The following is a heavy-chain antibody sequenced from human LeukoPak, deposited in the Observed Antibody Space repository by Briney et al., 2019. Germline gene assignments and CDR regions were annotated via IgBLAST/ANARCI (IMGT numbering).Heavy chain of an antibody. D-gene: IGHD3-10*01. J-gene: IGHJ4*02. Sequence: ASVKVSCKASGYTFTSYDINWVRQATGQGLEWMGWMNPNSGNTGYAQKFQGRVTMTRNTSISTAYMELSSLRSEDTAVYYCARLGYYGSGSYYNVDDYWGQGTLVTVSS. CDR2: MNPNSGNT. CDR3: ARLGYYGSGSYYNVDDY. CDR1: GYTFTSYD. V-gene: IGHV1-8*01.